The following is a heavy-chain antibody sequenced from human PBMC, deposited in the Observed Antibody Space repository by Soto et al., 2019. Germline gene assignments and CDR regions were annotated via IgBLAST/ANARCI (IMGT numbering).Heavy chain of an antibody. D-gene: IGHD5-18*01. V-gene: IGHV4-30-4*01. CDR3: ARGRGYSYGLDP. Sequence: PSETLSLTCTVAGGYIRSYYWSWIRQPPGEGLEWIGFISYSGTTSYSPSLKSRVAISLDTSKNQFSLSLSSVTAADTAVYYCARGRGYSYGLDPWGQGTLVTVSS. J-gene: IGHJ5*02. CDR2: ISYSGTT. CDR1: GGYIRSYY.